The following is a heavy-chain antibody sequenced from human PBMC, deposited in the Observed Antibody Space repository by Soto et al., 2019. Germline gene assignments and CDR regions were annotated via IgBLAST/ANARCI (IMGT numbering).Heavy chain of an antibody. V-gene: IGHV1-69*04. CDR3: ARDRHYDSDAFDI. CDR1: GGTFSSYT. J-gene: IGHJ3*02. D-gene: IGHD3-16*01. CDR2: IIPILGIA. Sequence: ASVKVSCKASGGTFSSYTISWVRQAPGQGLEWMGRIIPILGIANYAQKFQGRVTITADKSTSTAYMELSSLRSEDTAVYYCARDRHYDSDAFDIWGQGTMVIVSS.